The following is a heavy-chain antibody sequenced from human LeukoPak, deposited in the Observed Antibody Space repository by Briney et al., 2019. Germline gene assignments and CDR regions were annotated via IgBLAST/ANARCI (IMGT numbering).Heavy chain of an antibody. CDR3: ARGITQTSGYAFDI. D-gene: IGHD3-16*01. J-gene: IGHJ3*02. V-gene: IGHV4-4*07. Sequence: SETLSLTCTVSGGSISSYYWSWIRQPAGKGLEWIGRIYTSGSTNYDPSLKSRVTMSVDTSKNQFSLKLSSVTAADTAVYYCARGITQTSGYAFDIWGQGTMVTVSS. CDR1: GGSISSYY. CDR2: IYTSGST.